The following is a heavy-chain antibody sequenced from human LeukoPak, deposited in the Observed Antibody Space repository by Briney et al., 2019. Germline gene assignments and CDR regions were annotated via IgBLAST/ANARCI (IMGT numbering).Heavy chain of an antibody. J-gene: IGHJ6*03. Sequence: GGSLRLSCAASGFTFSSYSMNWVRQAPGKGLGWVSSISSSSSYIYYADSVKGRFTISRDNAKNSLYLQMNSLRAEDTAVYYCARGTGLDYYYMDVWGKGTTVTASS. V-gene: IGHV3-21*01. D-gene: IGHD7-27*01. CDR1: GFTFSSYS. CDR2: ISSSSSYI. CDR3: ARGTGLDYYYMDV.